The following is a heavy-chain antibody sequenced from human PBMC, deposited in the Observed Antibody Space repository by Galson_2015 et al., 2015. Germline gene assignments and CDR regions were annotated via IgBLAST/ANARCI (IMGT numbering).Heavy chain of an antibody. CDR1: GYTFTNYW. CDR2: IYPGDSDT. V-gene: IGHV5-51*01. Sequence: QSGAEVKKPGESLTISCTGSGYTFTNYWIGWVRRMPGEGLEWMGIIYPGDSDTRYSPSFQGQVIISVDKSISTAYLQWSSLKASDTAMYYCARRGYCSGGTCSTAPLDLWGRGTLVTVSS. J-gene: IGHJ2*01. D-gene: IGHD2-15*01. CDR3: ARRGYCSGGTCSTAPLDL.